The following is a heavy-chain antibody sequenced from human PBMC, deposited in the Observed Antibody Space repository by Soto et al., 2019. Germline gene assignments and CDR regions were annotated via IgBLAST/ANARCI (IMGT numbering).Heavy chain of an antibody. V-gene: IGHV4-34*01. CDR1: GGSFSGYY. J-gene: IGHJ4*02. D-gene: IGHD3-9*01. CDR2: INHSGST. CDR3: ARGIVDDILTGPVMRTGDAYYFDY. Sequence: SETLSLTCAVYGGSFSGYYWSWIRQPPGKGLEWIGEINHSGSTNYNPSLKSRVTISVDTSKNQFSLKLSSVTAADTAVYYCARGIVDDILTGPVMRTGDAYYFDYWGQGTLVTAPQ.